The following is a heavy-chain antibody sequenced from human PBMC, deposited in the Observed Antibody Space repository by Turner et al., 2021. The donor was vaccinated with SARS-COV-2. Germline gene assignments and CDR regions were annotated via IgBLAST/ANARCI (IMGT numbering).Heavy chain of an antibody. CDR1: GFTFSSYG. J-gene: IGHJ4*02. CDR3: AKDLGSGWH. Sequence: QVQLVESGGGVVQPGRSPRLSCAASGFTFSSYGMHWVRQAPGKGLEWVALISYDGSNKYYADSVKGRFTISRDNSKNTLYLQMNSLRAEDTAVYYCAKDLGSGWHWGQGTLVTVSS. D-gene: IGHD6-19*01. V-gene: IGHV3-30*18. CDR2: ISYDGSNK.